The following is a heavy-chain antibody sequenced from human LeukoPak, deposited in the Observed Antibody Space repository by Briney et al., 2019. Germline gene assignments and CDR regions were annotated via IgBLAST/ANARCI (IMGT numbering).Heavy chain of an antibody. CDR3: ARVFEDYQGFDP. CDR1: GYTFTSYG. V-gene: IGHV1-2*02. CDR2: INPNSGGT. D-gene: IGHD3-16*01. Sequence: ASVKVSCKASGYTFTSYGISWVRQAPGQGLEWMGWINPNSGGTNYAQKFQGRVTMTRDTSTSTVYMELSSLRSEDTAVYYCARVFEDYQGFDPWGQGTLVTVSS. J-gene: IGHJ5*02.